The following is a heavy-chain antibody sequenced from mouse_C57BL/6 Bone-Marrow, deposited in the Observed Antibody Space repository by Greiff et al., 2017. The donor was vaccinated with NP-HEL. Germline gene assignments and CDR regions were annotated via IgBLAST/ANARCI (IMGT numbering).Heavy chain of an antibody. Sequence: DVKLQESGGGLVQPGGSMKLSCVASGFTFSNYWMNWVRQSPEKGLEWVAQIRLKSDNYATHYAESVKGRFTISRDDSKSSVYLQMNNLRAEDTGIYYCTGRIYYYGSSYWYFDVWGTGTTVTVSS. CDR2: IRLKSDNYAT. D-gene: IGHD1-1*01. CDR3: TGRIYYYGSSYWYFDV. CDR1: GFTFSNYW. V-gene: IGHV6-3*01. J-gene: IGHJ1*03.